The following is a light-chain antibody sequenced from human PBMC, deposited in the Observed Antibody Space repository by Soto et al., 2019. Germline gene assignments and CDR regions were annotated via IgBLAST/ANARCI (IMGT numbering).Light chain of an antibody. J-gene: IGLJ1*01. Sequence: QSVLTQPASVSGSPGQSITISCTGTSSVVGGYNFVSWYQQHPGKAPKLMIYDVNNRPSGVSNRFSGSKSGNTASLTISGLQAEDEADYYCSSYTSSSTYVFGTRTKVTVL. V-gene: IGLV2-14*03. CDR1: SSVVGGYNF. CDR2: DVN. CDR3: SSYTSSSTYV.